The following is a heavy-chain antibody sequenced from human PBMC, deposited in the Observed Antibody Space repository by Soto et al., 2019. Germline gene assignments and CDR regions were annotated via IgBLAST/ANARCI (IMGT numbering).Heavy chain of an antibody. D-gene: IGHD5-12*01. CDR1: GYTFTSYY. J-gene: IGHJ4*02. V-gene: IGHV1-46*01. CDR3: ARDLEVEMATNLPGY. CDR2: INPSGGST. Sequence: GASVKVSCKASGYTFTSYYMHWVRQAPGQGLEWMGIINPSGGSTSYAQKFQGRVTMTRDTSTSTVYMELSSLRSEDTAVYYCARDLEVEMATNLPGYWGQGTLVTVSS.